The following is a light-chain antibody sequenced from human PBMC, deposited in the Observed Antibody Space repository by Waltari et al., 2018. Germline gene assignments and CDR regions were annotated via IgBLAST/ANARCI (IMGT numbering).Light chain of an antibody. CDR3: QQYYNTLPLT. CDR2: WAS. Sequence: DIVMTQSPDSLAVSLGERATINCKSSQSVLYSSNNKNYLAWYQQKPGQPPKLLIDWASARESGVPDLFSGSGSGTDFTLTISSVQAEDVAVYYCQQYYNTLPLTFGGGTKVEIK. J-gene: IGKJ4*01. CDR1: QSVLYSSNNKNY. V-gene: IGKV4-1*01.